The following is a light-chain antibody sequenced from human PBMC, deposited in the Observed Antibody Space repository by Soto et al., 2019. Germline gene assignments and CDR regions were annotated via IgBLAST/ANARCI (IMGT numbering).Light chain of an antibody. CDR2: TAS. V-gene: IGKV1-6*01. CDR3: LQDYNYPRT. CDR1: QDIGHD. Sequence: IQMTQSPSSMSASVGARVTITCRASQDIGHDLGWYQQKPGKAPRLLISTASTLEIGVPARFSGSGSGTHFILTISTLQPEDFATYFCLQDYNYPRTFGQGTQVDI. J-gene: IGKJ1*01.